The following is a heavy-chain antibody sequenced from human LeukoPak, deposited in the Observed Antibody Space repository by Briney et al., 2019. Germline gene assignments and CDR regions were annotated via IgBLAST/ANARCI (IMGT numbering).Heavy chain of an antibody. CDR1: GFTFSSYS. V-gene: IGHV3-21*01. J-gene: IGHJ4*02. CDR2: ISSSGSYI. Sequence: GGSLRLSCAASGFTFSSYSMNWVRQAPGKGLEWVSSISSSGSYIYYADSVKGRFTISRDNAKSSLYLQMNSLRAEDTAVYYCARSIVGATSPPQNYWGQGTLVTVSS. CDR3: ARSIVGATSPPQNY. D-gene: IGHD1-26*01.